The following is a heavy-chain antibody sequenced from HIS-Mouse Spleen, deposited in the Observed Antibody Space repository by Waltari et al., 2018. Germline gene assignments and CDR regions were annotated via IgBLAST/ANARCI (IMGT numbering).Heavy chain of an antibody. CDR2: INPNSGGT. CDR1: GYTSTGYY. Sequence: QVQLVQSGAEVKKPGASVKVSCKASGYTSTGYYLHLVRQAPGQGLAGMGWINPNSGGTNYAQKFQGRVTMTRDTSISTAYMELSRLRSDDTAVYYCARELGKSDAFDIWGQGTMVTVSS. V-gene: IGHV1-2*02. CDR3: ARELGKSDAFDI. D-gene: IGHD7-27*01. J-gene: IGHJ3*02.